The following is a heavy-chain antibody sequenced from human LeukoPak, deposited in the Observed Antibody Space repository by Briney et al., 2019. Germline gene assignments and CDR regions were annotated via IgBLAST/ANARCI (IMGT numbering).Heavy chain of an antibody. CDR3: ARHGGYYFDY. Sequence: SSETLSLTCSVYGGSFSGYYWSWIRQPPGKGLERIGQIRHTGSTSYNPSLRSRVTISGDTSKNQFSLKLSSVTAADTAVYYCARHGGYYFDYWGQGTLVTVSS. D-gene: IGHD3-16*01. V-gene: IGHV4-34*01. CDR1: GGSFSGYY. CDR2: IRHTGST. J-gene: IGHJ4*02.